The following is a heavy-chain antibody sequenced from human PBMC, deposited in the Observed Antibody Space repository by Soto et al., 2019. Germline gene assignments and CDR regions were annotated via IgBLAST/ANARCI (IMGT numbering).Heavy chain of an antibody. CDR3: ARTGPPVDY. J-gene: IGHJ4*02. Sequence: QVQLVQSGAEVKKPGASVKVSCKASGYTFSSYAISWVRQAPGQGLEWMGWIITYNGNTNYAQKPXGRVTMTTDTSTTTAYMDLRSLRSDDTAVYYCARTGPPVDYWGQGTLVTVSS. V-gene: IGHV1-18*01. CDR1: GYTFSSYA. CDR2: IITYNGNT.